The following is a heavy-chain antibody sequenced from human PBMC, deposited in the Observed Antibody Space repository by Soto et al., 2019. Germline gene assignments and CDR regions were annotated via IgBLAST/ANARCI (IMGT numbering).Heavy chain of an antibody. Sequence: SCPTLVNPTQTLTLTCTFSGFSLSTSGMCVNWIRQSPGKALEWLALTDWEDDKNYSKSLKTRLTISKDTSKNQVVLTMTNMDPVDTATYYCARSMTQKYYYYYGMDVWGQGTTVTVSS. CDR2: TDWEDDK. CDR1: GFSLSTSGMC. J-gene: IGHJ6*02. CDR3: ARSMTQKYYYYYGMDV. V-gene: IGHV2-70*01. D-gene: IGHD2-21*02.